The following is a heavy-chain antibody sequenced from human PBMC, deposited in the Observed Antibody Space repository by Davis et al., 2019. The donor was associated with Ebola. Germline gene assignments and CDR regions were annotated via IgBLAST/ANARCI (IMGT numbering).Heavy chain of an antibody. D-gene: IGHD6-19*01. V-gene: IGHV3-9*01. CDR2: ISWNSGSI. CDR3: ARITLSGEQWLVQDWYFDL. Sequence: SLKISCAASGFTFDDYAMHWVRQAPGKGLEWVSGISWNSGSIGYVDSVKGRFTISRDNAKNSLYLQMNSLRAEDTAVYYCARITLSGEQWLVQDWYFDLWGRGTLVTVSS. CDR1: GFTFDDYA. J-gene: IGHJ2*01.